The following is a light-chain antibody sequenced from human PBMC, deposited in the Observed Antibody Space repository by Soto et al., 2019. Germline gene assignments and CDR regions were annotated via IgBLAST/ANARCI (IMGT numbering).Light chain of an antibody. CDR3: TSYAGGNRFV. CDR2: QVT. J-gene: IGLJ1*01. V-gene: IGLV2-8*01. CDR1: INDVGGYNY. Sequence: QSALTQPPSASGSPGQSVTISCAGTINDVGGYNYVSWYQQHPGKVPQLMIYQVTKRPAGVPDRFSASKSDTTASLTISGLQEEDEGDYYCTSYAGGNRFVFGTGTKLTVL.